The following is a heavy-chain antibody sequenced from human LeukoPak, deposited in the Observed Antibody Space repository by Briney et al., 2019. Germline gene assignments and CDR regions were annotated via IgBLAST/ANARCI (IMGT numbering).Heavy chain of an antibody. V-gene: IGHV4-34*01. CDR3: ARTPDYDILTEDSDY. J-gene: IGHJ4*02. Sequence: SETLSLTCAVYGGSFSGYYWSWIRQPPGKGLEWIGEINHSGSTNYNPSLKSRVTISVDTSKNQFSLKLSSVTAADTAVYYCARTPDYDILTEDSDYWGQGTLVTVSS. CDR1: GGSFSGYY. CDR2: INHSGST. D-gene: IGHD3-9*01.